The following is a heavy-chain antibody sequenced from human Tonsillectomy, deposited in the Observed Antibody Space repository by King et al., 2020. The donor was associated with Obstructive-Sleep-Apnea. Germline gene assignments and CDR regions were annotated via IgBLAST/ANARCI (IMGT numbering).Heavy chain of an antibody. CDR1: GFTFSSYW. CDR3: ARDPCGGDCYSWGDAFDI. Sequence: VQLVESGGGLVQPGGSLRLSCAPSGFTFSSYWMHWVRQAPGKGLVWVSRINSDGSSTSYADSVKGRFTISRDNAKNTLFLQMNSLRAEDTAVYYCARDPCGGDCYSWGDAFDIWGQGTMVTVSS. D-gene: IGHD2-21*02. CDR2: INSDGSST. V-gene: IGHV3-74*01. J-gene: IGHJ3*02.